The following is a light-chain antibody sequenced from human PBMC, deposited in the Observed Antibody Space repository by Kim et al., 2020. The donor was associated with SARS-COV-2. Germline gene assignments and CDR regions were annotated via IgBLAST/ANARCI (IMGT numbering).Light chain of an antibody. CDR1: NSDIGGYNP. V-gene: IGLV2-14*03. J-gene: IGLJ3*02. CDR3: SSYTRSSTLV. CDR2: DVS. Sequence: QSALTQPASVSGSPGQSITISCTGANSDIGGYNPVSWYQQHPGKTPKLMIYDVSKRPSGVSDRFSGSKSGYTASLTISGLQAEDEADYYCSSYTRSSTLVFGSGTQLTVL.